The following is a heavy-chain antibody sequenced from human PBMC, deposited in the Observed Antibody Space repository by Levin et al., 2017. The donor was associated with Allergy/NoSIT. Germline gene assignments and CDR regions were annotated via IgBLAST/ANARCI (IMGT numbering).Heavy chain of an antibody. Sequence: GESLKISCAASGFTFDDYGMSWVRQAPGKGLEWVSGINWNGGSTGYADSVKGRFTISRDNAKNSLYLQMNSLRAEDTALYYCAREALRSPDNVTAMGGFDYWGQGTLVTVSS. V-gene: IGHV3-20*04. CDR1: GFTFDDYG. CDR2: INWNGGST. D-gene: IGHD2-21*02. J-gene: IGHJ4*02. CDR3: AREALRSPDNVTAMGGFDY.